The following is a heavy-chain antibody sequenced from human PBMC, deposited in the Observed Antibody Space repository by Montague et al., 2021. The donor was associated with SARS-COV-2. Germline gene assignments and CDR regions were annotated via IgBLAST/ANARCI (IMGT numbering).Heavy chain of an antibody. J-gene: IGHJ4*02. CDR1: GGSISTYYY. CDR3: ARDKGVYCSGGSCYNFDY. Sequence: SETLSLTCTVSGGSISTYYYRGWIRQPPGRGLEWIGSIYYGGSTYYNPSLKSRVTISVDTSMNHFSLTLSSVTAADTAVYYGARDKGVYCSGGSCYNFDYWGQGTLVTVSS. D-gene: IGHD2-15*01. CDR2: IYYGGST. V-gene: IGHV4-39*02.